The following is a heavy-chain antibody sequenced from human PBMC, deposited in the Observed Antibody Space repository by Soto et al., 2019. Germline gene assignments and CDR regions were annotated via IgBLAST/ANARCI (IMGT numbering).Heavy chain of an antibody. CDR2: ISGSGGST. CDR3: AKGAAAGTGTTIEY. Sequence: GGSLRLSCTSSGFTFSIFGMGWVRQAPGKGLEWVSDISGSGGSTNYADSVKGRFTVSRDNSKNTPYVQMNSLRAEDTAVYYCAKGAAAGTGTTIEYWGQGTLVTVSS. J-gene: IGHJ4*02. V-gene: IGHV3-23*01. CDR1: GFTFSIFG. D-gene: IGHD1-7*01.